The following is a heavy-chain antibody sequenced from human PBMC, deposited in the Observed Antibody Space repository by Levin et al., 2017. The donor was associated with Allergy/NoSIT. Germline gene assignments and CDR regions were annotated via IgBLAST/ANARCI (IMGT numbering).Heavy chain of an antibody. Sequence: GESLKISCKASGYTFSGYYIHWVRRAPGQGLEWMGWINPNNGGTNYVQKFQGRVTMTRDTSISTAYMDLSRLTSDDPAGYYCAGKSTSSSSLGYWGQGTLVTVSS. CDR1: GYTFSGYY. CDR3: AGKSTSSSSLGY. J-gene: IGHJ4*02. CDR2: INPNNGGT. D-gene: IGHD6-6*01. V-gene: IGHV1-2*02.